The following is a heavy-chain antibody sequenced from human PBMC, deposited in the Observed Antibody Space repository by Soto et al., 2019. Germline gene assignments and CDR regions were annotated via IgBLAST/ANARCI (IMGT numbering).Heavy chain of an antibody. J-gene: IGHJ5*02. V-gene: IGHV4-4*07. Sequence: QVQLQESGPGLVKPSETLSLTCTVSGASISGFYWSWIRKSAWTGLEWIGRIYATGTTDYNPSLKIRVMMSVDTSKKQFSLKLRSVTAADTAVYYCVRDGTKTLRDWFDPWGQGISVTVSS. D-gene: IGHD1-1*01. CDR2: IYATGTT. CDR1: GASISGFY. CDR3: VRDGTKTLRDWFDP.